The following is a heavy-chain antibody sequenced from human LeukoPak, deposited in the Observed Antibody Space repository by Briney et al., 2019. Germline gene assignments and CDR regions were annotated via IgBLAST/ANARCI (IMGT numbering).Heavy chain of an antibody. J-gene: IGHJ4*02. CDR1: GYTFTGYY. D-gene: IGHD6-6*01. CDR2: INPNSGGT. Sequence: ASVKVSCKASGYTFTGYYMHWVRQAPGQGLEWMGWINPNSGGTNYAQKFQGRVTMTRDTSISTAYMELSRLRSDDTAVYYCARILHSSSSGDYWGQGTLVTVSS. CDR3: ARILHSSSSGDY. V-gene: IGHV1-2*02.